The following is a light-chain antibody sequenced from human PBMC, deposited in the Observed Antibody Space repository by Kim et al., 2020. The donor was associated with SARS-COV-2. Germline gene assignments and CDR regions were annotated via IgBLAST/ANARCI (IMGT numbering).Light chain of an antibody. Sequence: PGETPTHSGRASQSVYSTYVAWYHQRPRQSPRLLIVGASDRATGIPDRFRGSGSGTDFTLTISRLESEDIGVYFCQQYGDSVTFGQGTKVDIK. CDR1: QSVYSTY. V-gene: IGKV3-20*01. CDR2: GAS. CDR3: QQYGDSVT. J-gene: IGKJ1*01.